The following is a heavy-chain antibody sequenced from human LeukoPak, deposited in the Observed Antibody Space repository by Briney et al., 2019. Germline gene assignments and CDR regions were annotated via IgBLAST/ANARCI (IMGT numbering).Heavy chain of an antibody. V-gene: IGHV1-2*02. Sequence: ASVKVSCKASGYTFTGYYMHWVRQAPGQGLEWMGWINPYSGGTNYEQKFQGRVTMTRDTSISTAYMDLSRLRSDDTAVYYCARDSITYYYDSSGSSVDHWGQGTLVTVSS. CDR1: GYTFTGYY. J-gene: IGHJ4*02. CDR3: ARDSITYYYDSSGSSVDH. CDR2: INPYSGGT. D-gene: IGHD3-22*01.